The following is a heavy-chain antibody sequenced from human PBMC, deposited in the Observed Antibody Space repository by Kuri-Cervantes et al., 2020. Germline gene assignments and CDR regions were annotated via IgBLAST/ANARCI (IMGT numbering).Heavy chain of an antibody. Sequence: SETLSLTCTVSGGSISSYYWSWIRQPPGKGLEWIGYIYYSGSTNYNPSLKSRVTISVDTSKNQFSLKLSSVTAADTAVYYCARGRTAMVRGVMGYWGQGTLVTVSS. J-gene: IGHJ4*02. CDR3: ARGRTAMVRGVMGY. D-gene: IGHD3-10*01. V-gene: IGHV4-59*12. CDR1: GGSISSYY. CDR2: IYYSGST.